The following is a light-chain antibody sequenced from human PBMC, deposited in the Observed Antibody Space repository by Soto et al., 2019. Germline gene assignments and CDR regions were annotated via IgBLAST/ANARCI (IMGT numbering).Light chain of an antibody. Sequence: QSALTQPASVSGSPGQSITISCTGTSSDVGTYNLVSWHQHHPGKAPKLIIYEGSNRPSGVSNRFSGSKSGNTASLTISGLQAEDEAEFYCSSYRSSGALVFGGGTKLTVL. J-gene: IGLJ3*02. CDR3: SSYRSSGALV. V-gene: IGLV2-14*02. CDR1: SSDVGTYNL. CDR2: EGS.